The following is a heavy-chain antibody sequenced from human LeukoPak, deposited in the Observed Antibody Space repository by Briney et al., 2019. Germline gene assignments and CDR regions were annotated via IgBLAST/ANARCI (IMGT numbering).Heavy chain of an antibody. V-gene: IGHV1-69*04. Sequence: SVKVSCKASGGTFSSYAISWVRQAPGQGLEWMGRIIPILGIANYAQKFQGRVTITADKSTSTAYMELSSLRSEDTAVYYCACRGGSSGWSGGYWGQGTLVTVSS. CDR3: ACRGGSSGWSGGY. CDR1: GGTFSSYA. D-gene: IGHD6-19*01. CDR2: IIPILGIA. J-gene: IGHJ4*02.